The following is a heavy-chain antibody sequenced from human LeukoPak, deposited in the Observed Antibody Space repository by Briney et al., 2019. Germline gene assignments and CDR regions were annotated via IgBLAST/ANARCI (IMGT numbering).Heavy chain of an antibody. CDR2: IYYSGST. CDR1: GGSISSGDYY. D-gene: IGHD3-10*01. V-gene: IGHV4-30-4*08. J-gene: IGHJ4*02. CDR3: ARGYYYGSGGFDY. Sequence: KPSETLSLTCTVSGGSISSGDYYWSWIRQPPGKGLEWIGYIYYSGSTYYNPSLKSRVTISVDTSKNQFSLKLSSVTAADTAVYYCARGYYYGSGGFDYWGQGTLVTVSS.